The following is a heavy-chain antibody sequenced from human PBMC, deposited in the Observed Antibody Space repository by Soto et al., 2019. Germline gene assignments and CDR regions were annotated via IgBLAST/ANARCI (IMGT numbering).Heavy chain of an antibody. CDR3: ARDLTRGDFWSGYLMPYYYYYGMDV. CDR2: INPNSGGT. CDR1: GEGFAGCY. V-gene: IGHV1-2*02. D-gene: IGHD3-3*01. Sequence: SVKASCKDCGEGFAGCYRHWVRQATGQGLELMGWINPNSGGTNYAQKFQGRVTMTRDTSISTAYMELSRLRSDDTAVYYCARDLTRGDFWSGYLMPYYYYYGMDVWGQGTTVTVSS. J-gene: IGHJ6*02.